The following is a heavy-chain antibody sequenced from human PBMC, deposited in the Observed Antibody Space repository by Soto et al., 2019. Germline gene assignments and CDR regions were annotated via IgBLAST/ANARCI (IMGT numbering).Heavy chain of an antibody. Sequence: PGGSLRLSCAASGFTFSNAWMNWVRQAPGKGLEWVGRIKSKTDGGTTDYAAPVKGRFTISRDDSKNTLYLQMNSLKTEDTAVYYCTTDDPVGAPRHYYYGMDVWGQGTTVTVSS. CDR3: TTDDPVGAPRHYYYGMDV. J-gene: IGHJ6*02. CDR1: GFTFSNAW. V-gene: IGHV3-15*07. CDR2: IKSKTDGGTT. D-gene: IGHD1-26*01.